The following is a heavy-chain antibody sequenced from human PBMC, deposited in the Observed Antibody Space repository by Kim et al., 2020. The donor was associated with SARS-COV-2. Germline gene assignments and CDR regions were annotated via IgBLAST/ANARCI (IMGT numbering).Heavy chain of an antibody. CDR3: ARDSGLSCYYYPFDY. D-gene: IGHD3-22*01. Sequence: HKFQGRVTMTRDKSISTAYMELSRLTSDDTAVYYCARDSGLSCYYYPFDYWGQGTLVTVSS. V-gene: IGHV1-2*02. J-gene: IGHJ4*02.